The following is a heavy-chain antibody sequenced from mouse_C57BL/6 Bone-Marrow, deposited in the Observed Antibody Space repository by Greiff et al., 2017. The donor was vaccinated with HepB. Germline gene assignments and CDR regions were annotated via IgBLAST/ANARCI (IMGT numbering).Heavy chain of an antibody. CDR1: GFTFRDYY. Sequence: EVQLVESGGGLVQPGGSLKLSCAASGFTFRDYYMYWVRQTPEKRLEWVAYISNGGGSTYYPDTVKGRFTISRDNAKNTLYLQMSRLKSEDTAMYYCARQGGSSSDYFDYWGQGTTLTVSS. CDR2: ISNGGGST. CDR3: ARQGGSSSDYFDY. V-gene: IGHV5-12*01. J-gene: IGHJ2*01. D-gene: IGHD1-1*01.